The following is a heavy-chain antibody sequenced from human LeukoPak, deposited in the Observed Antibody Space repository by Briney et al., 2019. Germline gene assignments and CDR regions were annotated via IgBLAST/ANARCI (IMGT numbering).Heavy chain of an antibody. D-gene: IGHD5-24*01. Sequence: GRSLRLSCAASGFTFSSYGMHWVRQAPGKGLEWVAVISYDGSNKYYADSVKGRFTISRDNSENTLYLQMNSLRAEDTAVYYCAKDLENYFDYWGQGTLVTVSS. V-gene: IGHV3-30*18. CDR1: GFTFSSYG. J-gene: IGHJ4*02. CDR3: AKDLENYFDY. CDR2: ISYDGSNK.